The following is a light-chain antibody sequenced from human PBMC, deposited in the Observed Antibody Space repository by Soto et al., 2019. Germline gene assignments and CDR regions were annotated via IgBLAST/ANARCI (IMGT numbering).Light chain of an antibody. V-gene: IGLV1-40*01. J-gene: IGLJ3*02. Sequence: QAVVTQPPSVSGAPGQRVTISCTVTSSNIGADYDVHWYQHLPGTSPKLLIYGNTNRPSGVPDRFSGSKSGTSASLAITGLQAEDEADYYCQSYDSTLSGSVFGGGTKLTVL. CDR2: GNT. CDR1: SSNIGADYD. CDR3: QSYDSTLSGSV.